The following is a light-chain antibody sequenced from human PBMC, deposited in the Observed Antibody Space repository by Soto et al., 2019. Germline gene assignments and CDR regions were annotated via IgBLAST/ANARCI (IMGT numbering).Light chain of an antibody. V-gene: IGKV1-5*01. CDR1: QSISIW. Sequence: DIQMTQSPSTLSASVGDRVTITCRASQSISIWLAWYQQKPGKAPKLLIFNASTLKSGSPSRFRGSGSGTEFTLTISGLQPDDFASYYCQQYNGYSTWTFGQWTKVEFK. CDR3: QQYNGYSTWT. J-gene: IGKJ1*01. CDR2: NAS.